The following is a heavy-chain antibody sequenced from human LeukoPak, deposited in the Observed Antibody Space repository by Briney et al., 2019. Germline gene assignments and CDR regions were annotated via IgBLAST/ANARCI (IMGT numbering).Heavy chain of an antibody. CDR3: ARVAVRGYYFDY. D-gene: IGHD3-10*02. Sequence: PGGSLRLSCAASGFTFCDYYMSWIRQAPGKGLEWVSYISSSGSTIYYADSVKGRFTISMDNAKNSLYLQMNSLRAEDTAVYYCARVAVRGYYFDYWGQGTLVTVSS. CDR1: GFTFCDYY. J-gene: IGHJ4*02. V-gene: IGHV3-11*04. CDR2: ISSSGSTI.